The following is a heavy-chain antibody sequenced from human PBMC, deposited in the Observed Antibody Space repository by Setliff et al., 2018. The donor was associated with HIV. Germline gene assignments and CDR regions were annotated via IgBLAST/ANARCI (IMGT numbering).Heavy chain of an antibody. Sequence: GGSLRLSCAASGFTFSSYSMNWVRQAPGKGLEWVSSISSSSYIHYADSVKGRFTISRDNAKNSLYVQMNSLRAEDTAVYYCARDFKGTRIWFGELDAFDIWGQGTVVTVSS. J-gene: IGHJ3*02. CDR2: ISSSSYI. V-gene: IGHV3-21*01. D-gene: IGHD3-10*01. CDR1: GFTFSSYS. CDR3: ARDFKGTRIWFGELDAFDI.